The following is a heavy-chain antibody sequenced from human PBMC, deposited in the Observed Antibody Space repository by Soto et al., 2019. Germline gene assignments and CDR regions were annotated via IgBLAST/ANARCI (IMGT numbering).Heavy chain of an antibody. Sequence: QITLKESGPTLVKPTQTLTLTCSVSGFSLNTGGLGVGWILQPPGKALKWLALIFWVDDKRYSPSLRNRLSISKDTSNNLVVFTMTNMDPVDTATYYCIHSRCGGDCLRSYSSHYYYGLDVWGQGTTVTVSS. CDR3: IHSRCGGDCLRSYSSHYYYGLDV. CDR1: GFSLNTGGLG. D-gene: IGHD2-21*02. CDR2: IFWVDDK. J-gene: IGHJ6*02. V-gene: IGHV2-5*02.